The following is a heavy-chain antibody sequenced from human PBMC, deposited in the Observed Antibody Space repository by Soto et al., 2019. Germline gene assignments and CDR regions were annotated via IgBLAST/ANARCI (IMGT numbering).Heavy chain of an antibody. CDR3: ARASLLERWFAP. J-gene: IGHJ5*02. CDR2: IYYSGST. CDR1: GGSVSSGSYY. D-gene: IGHD1-1*01. Sequence: PSETLSLTCTVSGGSVSSGSYYWSWIRQPPGKGLEWIGYIYYSGSTNYNSSLKSRVTISVDTSKNQFSLKLSSVTAADTAVYYCARASLLERWFAPWGQGTLVTVSS. V-gene: IGHV4-61*01.